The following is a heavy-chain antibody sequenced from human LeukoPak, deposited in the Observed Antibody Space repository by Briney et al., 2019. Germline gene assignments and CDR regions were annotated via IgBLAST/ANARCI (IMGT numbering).Heavy chain of an antibody. CDR1: GGTFSSYT. V-gene: IGHV1-69*04. Sequence: SVKVSCKASGGTFSSYTISWVRQAPGQGLEWMGRIIPILGIANYAQKFQGRVTITADKSTSTAYMELSSLRSEDTAVYYCARERVIVVVTAGYRWFDPWGQGTLVTVSS. CDR2: IIPILGIA. D-gene: IGHD2-2*01. J-gene: IGHJ5*02. CDR3: ARERVIVVVTAGYRWFDP.